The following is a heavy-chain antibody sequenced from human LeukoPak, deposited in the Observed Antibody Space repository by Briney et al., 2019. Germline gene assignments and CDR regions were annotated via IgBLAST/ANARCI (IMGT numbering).Heavy chain of an antibody. CDR1: GGSISSSSYY. V-gene: IGHV4-39*07. D-gene: IGHD6-6*01. J-gene: IGHJ4*02. CDR2: IYYSGST. CDR3: AACSSSVCYY. Sequence: TPSETLSLTCTVSGGSISSSSYYWGWIRQPPGKGLEWIGSIYYSGSTYYNPSLKSRVTISVDTSKNQFSLKLSSVTAADTAVYYCAACSSSVCYYWGQGTLVTVSS.